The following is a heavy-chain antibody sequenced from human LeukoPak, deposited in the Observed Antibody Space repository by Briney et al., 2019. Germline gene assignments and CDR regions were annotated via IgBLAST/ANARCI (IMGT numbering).Heavy chain of an antibody. CDR1: GYTFISSG. V-gene: IGHV1-18*01. Sequence: ASVKVSCKAFGYTFISSGISCVPHAPGQGLEWMGWISAHNGNTDYAQKLQGRVTMTTDTSTSTAYMELRSLRSDDTAVYYCARVGIQLWLLDYWGQGTLVTVSA. J-gene: IGHJ4*02. CDR3: ARVGIQLWLLDY. CDR2: ISAHNGNT. D-gene: IGHD5-18*01.